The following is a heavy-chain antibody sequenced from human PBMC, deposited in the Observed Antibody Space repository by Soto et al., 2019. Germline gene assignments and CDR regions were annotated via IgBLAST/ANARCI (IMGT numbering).Heavy chain of an antibody. V-gene: IGHV3-7*01. D-gene: IGHD2-8*02. J-gene: IGHJ4*02. CDR1: GFTFSSYW. CDR3: ARTWWLPGTYFDY. Sequence: GGSLRLSCAASGFTFSSYWMSWVRQAPGKGLEWVANIKQDGSEKYYVDSVKGRFTISRDNAKNSLYLQMNSLRAEDTAVYYCARTWWLPGTYFDYWGQGTLVTVSS. CDR2: IKQDGSEK.